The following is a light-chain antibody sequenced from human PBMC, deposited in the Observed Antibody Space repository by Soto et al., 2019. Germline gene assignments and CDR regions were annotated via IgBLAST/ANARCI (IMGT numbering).Light chain of an antibody. J-gene: IGKJ1*01. CDR3: QQYGNSPT. Sequence: EIVMTQSPATLSVSPGKRVTLSYRASHGLARRLLILDASDRATGIPARFSGGGSGTEFTLTISSLQSEDSAVYYCQQYGNSPTFGQGTKVDIK. V-gene: IGKV3D-15*02. CDR2: DAS.